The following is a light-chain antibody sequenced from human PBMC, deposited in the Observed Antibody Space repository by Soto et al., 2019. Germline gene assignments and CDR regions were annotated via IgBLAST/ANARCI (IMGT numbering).Light chain of an antibody. Sequence: DIQMTQSPSSLSASVGDRVTITCRAGQSISSYLNWYQQKPGTAPKLLIYAASSLQSGVQSRFSGSGSRTDFTLTISSLQPEDFATYYCQQSYSTPQAFGQGTKVDIK. CDR1: QSISSY. CDR2: AAS. J-gene: IGKJ1*01. CDR3: QQSYSTPQA. V-gene: IGKV1-39*01.